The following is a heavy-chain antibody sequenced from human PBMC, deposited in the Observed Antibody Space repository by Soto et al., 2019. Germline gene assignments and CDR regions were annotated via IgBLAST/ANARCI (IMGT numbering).Heavy chain of an antibody. CDR1: GDSVSSNTDA. J-gene: IGHJ2*01. CDR3: AREGIVVVVAAPKTNYXYFDL. V-gene: IGHV6-1*01. Sequence: PSQTLSLTCAISGDSVSSNTDAWNWVRQSPSRGLEWLGRTYYRSKWYNDYPVSVKGRITINPDTSKNQFSLHLNSVTPEDTAVYYCAREGIVVVVAAPKTNYXYFDLWGRGTLVTDS. D-gene: IGHD2-15*01. CDR2: TYYRSKWYN.